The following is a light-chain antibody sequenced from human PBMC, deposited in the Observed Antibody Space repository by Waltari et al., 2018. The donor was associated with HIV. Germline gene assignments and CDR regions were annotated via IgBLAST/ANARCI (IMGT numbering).Light chain of an antibody. Sequence: QSVLTQQPSVSGAPGPRVTIPCTGSHSNIGAAYDVTWFQQLPGTAPKLVNQGDNNRPSGVPDRFSGSKSGTSAYLAISGLQAEDEADYYCQSYDSSLSGSVFGGGTKRTVL. V-gene: IGLV1-40*01. J-gene: IGLJ2*01. CDR3: QSYDSSLSGSV. CDR2: GDN. CDR1: HSNIGAAYD.